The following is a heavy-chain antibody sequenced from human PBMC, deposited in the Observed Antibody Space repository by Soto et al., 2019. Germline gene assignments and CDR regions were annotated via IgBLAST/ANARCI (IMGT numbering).Heavy chain of an antibody. CDR1: GYTLTELS. CDR2: FDPEDGET. J-gene: IGHJ3*02. Sequence: ASVKVSCKVSGYTLTELSMHWVRQAPGKGLEWMGGFDPEDGETIYAQKFQGRVTMTEDTSTDTAYMELSSLRSEDTAVYYCATGPVITMVRGVMSAFDTWGQGTMVTVSS. CDR3: ATGPVITMVRGVMSAFDT. D-gene: IGHD3-10*01. V-gene: IGHV1-24*01.